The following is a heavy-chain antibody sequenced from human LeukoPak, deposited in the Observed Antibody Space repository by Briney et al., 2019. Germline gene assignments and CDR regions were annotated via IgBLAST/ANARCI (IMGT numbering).Heavy chain of an antibody. CDR2: IYTSGST. J-gene: IGHJ3*02. CDR1: GGSISSGSYY. D-gene: IGHD3-22*01. V-gene: IGHV4-61*02. CDR3: ARDRNYYDSSGYYTDAFDS. Sequence: PSQTLSLTCTVSGGSISSGSYYWSWIRQPAGKGLEWIGRIYTSGSTNYNPSLKSRVTISVDTSKNQFSLKLSSVTAADTAVYYCARDRNYYDSSGYYTDAFDSWGQGTMVTVSS.